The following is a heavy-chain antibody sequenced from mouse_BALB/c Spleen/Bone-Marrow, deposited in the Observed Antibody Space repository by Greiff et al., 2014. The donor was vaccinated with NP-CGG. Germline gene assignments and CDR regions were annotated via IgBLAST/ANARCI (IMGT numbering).Heavy chain of an antibody. CDR3: ARVTAATSYYAMDF. V-gene: IGHV14-3*02. CDR1: GSNIKDTY. J-gene: IGHJ4*01. CDR2: IDPANGYT. Sequence: VQLQQSGAELVEPGASVKLSCTGSGSNIKDTYIHWMKQRPEQGLEWIGRIDPANGYTKYDPKFQAKATITADTFPNTSYLQLSSLAPEDSAVYYWARVTAATSYYAMDFWGQGTSVTVSS. D-gene: IGHD1-2*01.